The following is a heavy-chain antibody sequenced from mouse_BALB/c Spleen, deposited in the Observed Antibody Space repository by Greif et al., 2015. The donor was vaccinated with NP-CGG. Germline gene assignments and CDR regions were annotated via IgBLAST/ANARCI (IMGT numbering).Heavy chain of an antibody. CDR1: GYTFTDYY. V-gene: IGHV1-84*02. CDR2: IYPGSGNT. CDR3: ARRTGTEAVDY. J-gene: IGHJ4*01. Sequence: QVQLQQSGSELVKPGASVKISCKASGYTFTDYYINWVNQKPGQGLEWIGWIYPGSGNTKYNEKFKGKATLTVDTSSSTAYMQFSSLTSEDTAVYFCARRTGTEAVDYWGQGTSVTVSS. D-gene: IGHD4-1*01.